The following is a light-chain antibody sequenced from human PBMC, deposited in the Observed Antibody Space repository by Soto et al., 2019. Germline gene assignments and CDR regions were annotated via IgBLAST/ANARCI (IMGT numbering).Light chain of an antibody. V-gene: IGKV1-6*02. CDR1: QGIGKA. CDR2: GAF. CDR3: LQDINYPWT. Sequence: AIQMTQSPSSLSASGGERATISCRASQGIGKALGWYQQKQGKPPKIXIYGAFNLQSGVPPRFSGSGSGTEFTLAISSLQPEDSATDYCLQDINYPWTFGQGTQVDIK. J-gene: IGKJ1*01.